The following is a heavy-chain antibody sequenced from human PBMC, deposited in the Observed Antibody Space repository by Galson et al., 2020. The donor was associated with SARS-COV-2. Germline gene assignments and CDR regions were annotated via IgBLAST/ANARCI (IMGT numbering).Heavy chain of an antibody. J-gene: IGHJ6*03. Sequence: GESLKISCVTSGFKYDDYGMSWVRQVPGKGLEWVAGTDWNGGATAYVDSVKGRFTISRDNAKKSLYLQMNSLRAEDTALYHCARNYPMDVWGKGTTVTVSS. CDR1: GFKYDDYG. D-gene: IGHD3-10*01. V-gene: IGHV3-20*01. CDR2: TDWNGGAT. CDR3: ARNYPMDV.